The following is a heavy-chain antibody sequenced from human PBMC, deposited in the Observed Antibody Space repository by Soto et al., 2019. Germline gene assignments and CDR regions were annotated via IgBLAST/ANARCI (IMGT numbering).Heavy chain of an antibody. V-gene: IGHV4-39*01. CDR1: GGSISSSSYY. CDR2: IYYSGST. J-gene: IGHJ3*02. CDR3: ARQTLRYFDWLGAFDI. D-gene: IGHD3-9*01. Sequence: QLQLQESGPGLVKPSETLSLTCTVSGGSISSSSYYWGWIRQPPGKGLEWIGSIYYSGSTYYTPSLKSRVTIPVDTSKNQFSLKLSSVTAADTAVYYCARQTLRYFDWLGAFDIWGQGTMVTVSS.